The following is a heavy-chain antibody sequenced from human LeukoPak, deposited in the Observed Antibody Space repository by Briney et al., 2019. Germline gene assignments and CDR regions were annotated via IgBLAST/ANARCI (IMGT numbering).Heavy chain of an antibody. CDR2: ISAYNGNT. D-gene: IGHD4-17*01. CDR1: GYTSTSYG. Sequence: ASVKVSCKASGYTSTSYGISWVRQAPGQGLEWMGWISAYNGNTNYAQKLQGWVTMTRDTSISTAYMELSRLRSDDTAVYYCARENDYGDLHIWGQGTMVTVSS. V-gene: IGHV1-18*01. J-gene: IGHJ3*02. CDR3: ARENDYGDLHI.